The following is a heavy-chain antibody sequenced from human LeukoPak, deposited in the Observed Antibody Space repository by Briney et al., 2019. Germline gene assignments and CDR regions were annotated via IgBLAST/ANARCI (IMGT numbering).Heavy chain of an antibody. CDR3: AHRHFSSSGYAWDY. D-gene: IGHD5-12*01. V-gene: IGHV2-5*02. CDR1: GFSLSTSGVT. CDR2: IYWDDDK. J-gene: IGHJ4*02. Sequence: SGPTLVNPTQALTLTCTFSGFSLSTSGVTVGWIRQPPGKALEWLALIYWDDDKRYSPSLKSRLTITKDTSKNQVVLTMTNIDPVDTATYYCAHRHFSSSGYAWDYWGQGTLVTVSS.